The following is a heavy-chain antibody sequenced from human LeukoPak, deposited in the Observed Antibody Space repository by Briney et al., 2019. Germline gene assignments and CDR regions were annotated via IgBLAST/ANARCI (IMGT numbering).Heavy chain of an antibody. CDR2: ISGSGEGT. J-gene: IGHJ4*02. CDR1: GFTVSSYA. V-gene: IGHV3-23*01. Sequence: GGSLRLSCAASGFTVSSYAMSWVRQALGKGLEWVSAISGSGEGTYYADSVKGRFTISRDNSKNTLYLQMNSLRAEDTAVYYCAKLTYYYDSSGGPVDYWGQGTLVTVSS. D-gene: IGHD3-22*01. CDR3: AKLTYYYDSSGGPVDY.